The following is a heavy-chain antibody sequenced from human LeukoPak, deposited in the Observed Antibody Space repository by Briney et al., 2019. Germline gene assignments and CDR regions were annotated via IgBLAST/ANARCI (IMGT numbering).Heavy chain of an antibody. CDR1: GGSISSSSYY. Sequence: NTSETLSLTCTVFGGSISSSSYYWGWIRQPPGKGLEWIGSIYYSGSTYYNPSLKSRVTISVDTSKNQFSLKLSSVTAADTAVYYCARQGGYSGYDDYWGQGTLVTVSS. CDR3: ARQGGYSGYDDY. CDR2: IYYSGST. V-gene: IGHV4-39*01. D-gene: IGHD5-12*01. J-gene: IGHJ4*02.